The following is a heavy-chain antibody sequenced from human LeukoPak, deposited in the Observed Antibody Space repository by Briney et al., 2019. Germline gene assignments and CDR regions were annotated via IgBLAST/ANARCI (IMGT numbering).Heavy chain of an antibody. CDR2: IYTSGST. D-gene: IGHD6-19*01. Sequence: SETLSLTCTVSGGSISSYYWSWIRQPPGKGLEWIGYIYTSGSTNYNPSLKSRVTISVDTSKNQFSLKLSSVTAADTAVYYCAGHETSYSGCAYWGQGTLVTVSS. CDR1: GGSISSYY. CDR3: AGHETSYSGCAY. J-gene: IGHJ4*02. V-gene: IGHV4-4*09.